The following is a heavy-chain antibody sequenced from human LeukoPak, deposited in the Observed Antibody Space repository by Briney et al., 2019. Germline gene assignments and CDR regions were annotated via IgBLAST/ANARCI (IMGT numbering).Heavy chain of an antibody. CDR3: ARGDYYYYYYMDV. V-gene: IGHV1-2*02. J-gene: IGHJ6*03. CDR1: GYTFTAYY. Sequence: ASVKVSCKASGYTFTAYYMHWVRQAPGQGLEWMGWINANSGDTKSAHKFQGRGTMTSDTSISTAYMEVNSLRSDDTAVYYCARGDYYYYYYMDVWGKGTTVTVSS. CDR2: INANSGDT.